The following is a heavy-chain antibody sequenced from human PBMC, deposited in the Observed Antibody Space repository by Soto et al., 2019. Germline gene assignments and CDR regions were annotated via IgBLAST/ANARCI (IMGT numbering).Heavy chain of an antibody. CDR2: VSPPFRTS. CDR1: GVSFNNNG. J-gene: IGHJ6*02. Sequence: QVQLVQSGDEVKKPGSSVKVSCKTSGVSFNNNGIGRVRQAPGHGLEWMGGVSPPFRTSNYARKFQGRISITADASTGTVNMELSSLTSEDTAQYYCARVLYYGSGIYSPYGMDVWGQGTTVTVSS. D-gene: IGHD3-10*01. V-gene: IGHV1-69*01. CDR3: ARVLYYGSGIYSPYGMDV.